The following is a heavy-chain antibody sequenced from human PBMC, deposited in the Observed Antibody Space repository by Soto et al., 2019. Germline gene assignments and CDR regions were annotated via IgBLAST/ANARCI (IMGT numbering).Heavy chain of an antibody. J-gene: IGHJ6*02. CDR3: ARSNFFTTVTTTDSGMDV. V-gene: IGHV5-10-1*01. D-gene: IGHD4-17*01. CDR1: GYSFTSYW. CDR2: IDPSDAYT. Sequence: PGESLKISCKGSGYSFTSYWISWVRQMPGKDLEWMGRIDPSDAYTNYSPSFQGHVTISADKSISTAYLQWSTLQASDTAMYYCARSNFFTTVTTTDSGMDVWGQGTTVTVSS.